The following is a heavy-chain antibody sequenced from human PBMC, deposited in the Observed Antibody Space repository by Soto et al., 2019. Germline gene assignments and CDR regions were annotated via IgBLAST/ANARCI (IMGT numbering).Heavy chain of an antibody. CDR2: INQDARGK. D-gene: IGHD3-22*01. Sequence: LRLSCAVSGFTLSTYWMSWVRQAPGKGLEWVANINQDARGKYYVDSVKGRFTVYRDHAKSSLYLQMNSLRVEDTAVYYCVRFRRGSSGSNFFDLWGQGALVTVSS. CDR3: VRFRRGSSGSNFFDL. J-gene: IGHJ4*02. CDR1: GFTLSTYW. V-gene: IGHV3-7*03.